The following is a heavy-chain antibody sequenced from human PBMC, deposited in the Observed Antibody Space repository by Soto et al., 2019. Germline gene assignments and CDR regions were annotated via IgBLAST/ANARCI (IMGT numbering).Heavy chain of an antibody. CDR2: ISAYNGNT. J-gene: IGHJ6*03. D-gene: IGHD3-3*02. Sequence: AASVKVSCKASGYTFTSYGISWVRQAPGLGLEWMGWISAYNGNTNYAQKLQGRVTMTTDTSTSTAYMELRSLRSDDTAVYYCARPTSMFGVVYHYHMDVWGKGTKVTVSS. CDR3: ARPTSMFGVVYHYHMDV. CDR1: GYTFTSYG. V-gene: IGHV1-18*01.